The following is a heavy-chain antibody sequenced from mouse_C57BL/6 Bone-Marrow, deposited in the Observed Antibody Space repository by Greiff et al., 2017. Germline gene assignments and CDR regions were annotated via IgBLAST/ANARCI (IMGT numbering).Heavy chain of an antibody. CDR2: IDPETGGT. J-gene: IGHJ2*01. CDR3: TSSPSSFFDY. CDR1: GYTFTDYE. V-gene: IGHV1-15*01. D-gene: IGHD1-1*01. Sequence: QVQLKQSGAELVRPGASVTLSCKASGYTFTDYEMHWVKQTPVHGLEWIGAIDPETGGTAYNQKFKGKAILTADKSSSTAYMELRSLTSEDSAVYYCTSSPSSFFDYWGQGTTLTVSS.